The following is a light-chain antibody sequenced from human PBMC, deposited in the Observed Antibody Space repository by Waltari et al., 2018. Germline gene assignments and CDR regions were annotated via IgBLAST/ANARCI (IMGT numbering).Light chain of an antibody. V-gene: IGLV3-1*01. CDR3: QAWDRSTVI. CDR2: QHN. CDR1: TLGARY. Sequence: SYELTQPPSVSVSPGQTANITCSGDTLGARYLGWYQQKSGQSPALVIYQHNKRPSGIPDRFSGSNSANTDTLTITGTQAIDEADYYCQAWDRSTVIFGGGTKLTVL. J-gene: IGLJ2*01.